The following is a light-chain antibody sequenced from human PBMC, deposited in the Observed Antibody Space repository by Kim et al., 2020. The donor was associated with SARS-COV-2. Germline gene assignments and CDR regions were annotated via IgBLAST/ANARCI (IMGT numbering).Light chain of an antibody. J-gene: IGLJ2*01. CDR1: SGSIASNY. CDR2: EDN. V-gene: IGLV6-57*01. Sequence: NFMLTQPHSVSESPGKTVTISCTRSSGSIASNYVQWYQQRPGSSPTTVIYEDNQRPSGVPDRFSGSIDSSSNSASLTISGLKTEDEADYYCQSSGSPNQVVGGGTRLSVL. CDR3: QSSGSPNQV.